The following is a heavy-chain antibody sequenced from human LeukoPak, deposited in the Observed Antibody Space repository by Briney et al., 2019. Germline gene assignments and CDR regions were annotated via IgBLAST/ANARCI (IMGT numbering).Heavy chain of an antibody. CDR3: ARASYCSGGSCYSDYYYYYMDV. Sequence: AASVTVSCKASGYTFTVYYMHWVRQAPGQGLEWMGWINPNSGGTNYAQKFQGRVTMARDTSISTAYMELSRLRSDDTAVYYCARASYCSGGSCYSDYYYYYMDVWGKGTTVTVSS. J-gene: IGHJ6*03. CDR2: INPNSGGT. CDR1: GYTFTVYY. V-gene: IGHV1-2*02. D-gene: IGHD2-15*01.